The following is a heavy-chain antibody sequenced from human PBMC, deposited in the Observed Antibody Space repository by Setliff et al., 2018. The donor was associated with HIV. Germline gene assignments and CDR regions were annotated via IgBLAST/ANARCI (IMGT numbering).Heavy chain of an antibody. CDR3: ARAPDAFDV. J-gene: IGHJ3*01. Sequence: GASVKVSCKASGYTFSSYAIHWVRLAPGQGLEWMGWINPNTGGTNYAQKFQGRVTMTRDTSINTAYMQLNRLRSEDTAIYFCARAPDAFDVWGQGTMVTVSS. CDR2: INPNTGGT. V-gene: IGHV1-2*02. CDR1: GYTFSSYA.